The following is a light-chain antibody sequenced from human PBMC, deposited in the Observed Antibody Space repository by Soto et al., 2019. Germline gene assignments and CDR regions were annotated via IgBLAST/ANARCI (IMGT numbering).Light chain of an antibody. CDR1: HDIGTY. CDR2: DTS. V-gene: IGKV1-33*01. CDR3: QQFDSVPLT. Sequence: DVQMTQSPSSLSASVGDRVSITCQASHDIGTYLNWYQHKPGKAPKLLIFDTSHLATGVPARFSGSGSDTYFTLSITNLQVEDFAAYYGQQFDSVPLTFGGGT. J-gene: IGKJ4*01.